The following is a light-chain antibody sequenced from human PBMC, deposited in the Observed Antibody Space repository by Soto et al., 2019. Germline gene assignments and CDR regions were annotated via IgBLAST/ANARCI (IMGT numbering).Light chain of an antibody. V-gene: IGKV3-15*01. CDR3: QQYNNFWT. Sequence: EIVMTQSPATLSVSPGERAALSCRASQSVSSNLAWYQQKPGQARRLLIYGASTRATGIPARFSGSGSGTEFTLTISSLQSEDFAVYYCQQYNNFWTFSQGTKVEIK. CDR2: GAS. J-gene: IGKJ1*01. CDR1: QSVSSN.